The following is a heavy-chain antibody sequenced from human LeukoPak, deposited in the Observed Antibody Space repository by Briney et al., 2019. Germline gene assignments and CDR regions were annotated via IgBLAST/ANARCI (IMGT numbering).Heavy chain of an antibody. J-gene: IGHJ4*02. CDR3: ATDSSGWFYFDC. CDR1: GFTFSSYG. V-gene: IGHV3-30*03. D-gene: IGHD6-19*01. Sequence: PGGSLRLSCAASGFTFSSYGMHWVRQAPGKGLEWVAVISYDGSNKYYADSVKGRFTISRDNSKNTLYLQMNSLRAEDTAVYYCATDSSGWFYFDCWGQGTLVTVSS. CDR2: ISYDGSNK.